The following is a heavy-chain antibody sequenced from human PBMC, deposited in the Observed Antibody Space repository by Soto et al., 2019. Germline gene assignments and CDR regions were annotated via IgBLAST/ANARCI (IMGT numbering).Heavy chain of an antibody. CDR3: ARDSQWYFDL. Sequence: GGSLRLSCAAPGFTFSTYGMHWVRQAPGKGLGWVAGISYEENKKSYADSVKGRFTISRDNARNSLYLQMNSLRDEDTAVYYCARDSQWYFDLWGRGTLVTVSS. V-gene: IGHV3-30*03. J-gene: IGHJ2*01. CDR2: ISYEENKK. CDR1: GFTFSTYG.